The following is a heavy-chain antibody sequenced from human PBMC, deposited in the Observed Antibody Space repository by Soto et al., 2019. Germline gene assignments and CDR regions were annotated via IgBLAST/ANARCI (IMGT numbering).Heavy chain of an antibody. J-gene: IGHJ5*02. Sequence: GASVKVSCKAPGYSFTSYAMHWVRQAKGQRLEWMGWINAGNGNTKYSQKFQGRVTITRDTSASTAYMELSSLRSEDTAVYYCARDLDDFWSRPLGSGFAPWXQGTLVTVSS. CDR3: ARDLDDFWSRPLGSGFAP. CDR2: INAGNGNT. CDR1: GYSFTSYA. V-gene: IGHV1-3*01. D-gene: IGHD3-3*01.